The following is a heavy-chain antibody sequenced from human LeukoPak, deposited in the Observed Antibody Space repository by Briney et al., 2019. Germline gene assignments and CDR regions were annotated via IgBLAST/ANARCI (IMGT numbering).Heavy chain of an antibody. V-gene: IGHV3-11*01. CDR2: ISSGGTTI. CDR1: GFRFSDYY. Sequence: GGSLRLSCAASGFRFSDYYVTWIRQAPGKGLEWVSYISSGGTTIYYADSVKGRFTISRDDARNSLYLQMNSLRSEDTAVYYCNSGSYHYHGVDVWGQGTTVTVS. CDR3: NSGSYHYHGVDV. J-gene: IGHJ6*02. D-gene: IGHD1-26*01.